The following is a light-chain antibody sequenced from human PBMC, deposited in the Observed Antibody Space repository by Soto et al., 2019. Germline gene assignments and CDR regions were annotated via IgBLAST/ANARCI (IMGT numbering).Light chain of an antibody. V-gene: IGLV2-14*01. CDR2: DVS. Sequence: QSALTQPASVSGSPGQSITISCTGTSSDVGGYNYVSWYQQHPGKAPKLMIYDVSNRPSGVSNRFSGSKSDNTASLTISGLQAEDEADYYCSSYTSSSTPCVFGTGTKLTVL. J-gene: IGLJ1*01. CDR1: SSDVGGYNY. CDR3: SSYTSSSTPCV.